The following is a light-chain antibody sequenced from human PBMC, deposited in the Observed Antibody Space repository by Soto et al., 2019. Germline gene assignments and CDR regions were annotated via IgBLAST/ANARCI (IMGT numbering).Light chain of an antibody. Sequence: DIHMTLSPASLSASVGDRVTITCRASQSISSYLDWYQQKPGKAPKLLIYGASSLQSGVQSRFSGSGSGTDFTLTIRSLQPDDFATYYCKQYNSLGTCGQGTKVDIK. J-gene: IGKJ1*01. CDR2: GAS. V-gene: IGKV1-39*01. CDR1: QSISSY. CDR3: KQYNSLGT.